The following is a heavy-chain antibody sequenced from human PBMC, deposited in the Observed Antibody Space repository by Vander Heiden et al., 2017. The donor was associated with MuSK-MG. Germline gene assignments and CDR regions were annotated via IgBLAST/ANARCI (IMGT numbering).Heavy chain of an antibody. CDR3: AREASGYYGSGSYYY. J-gene: IGHJ4*02. D-gene: IGHD3-10*01. CDR1: GGTLSSYA. V-gene: IGHV1-69*01. Sequence: QVQLVQSGAEVKKPGSSVKVSCKASGGTLSSYAISWVRQAPGQGLEWMGGIIPIFGTANYAQKFQGRVTITADESTSTAYMELSSLRSEDTAVYYCAREASGYYGSGSYYYWGQGTLVTVSS. CDR2: IIPIFGTA.